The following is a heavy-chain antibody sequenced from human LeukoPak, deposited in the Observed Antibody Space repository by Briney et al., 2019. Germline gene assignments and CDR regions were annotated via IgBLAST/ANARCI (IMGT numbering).Heavy chain of an antibody. CDR3: ARDEYSTSSGGS. V-gene: IGHV1-2*06. CDR2: INPNSGGS. CDR1: GYTFTGYY. J-gene: IGHJ5*02. Sequence: GASVKVSCKASGYTFTGYYMHWVRQAPGQGLEWVGRINPNSGGSNYAQKFQGRVIMTRDTSISTAYMELSRLRFDDTAVYYCARDEYSTSSGGSWGQGTLVTVSS. D-gene: IGHD6-6*01.